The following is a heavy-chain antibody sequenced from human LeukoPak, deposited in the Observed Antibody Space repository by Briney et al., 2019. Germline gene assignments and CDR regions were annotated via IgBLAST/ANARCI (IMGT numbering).Heavy chain of an antibody. CDR2: VYYSGST. V-gene: IGHV4-30-4*08. D-gene: IGHD2-2*01. CDR3: ARDPLGYCSSTSCYHYYMDV. CDR1: GGSISSGDYY. J-gene: IGHJ6*03. Sequence: PSQTLSLTCTVSGGSISSGDYYWSWIRQPPGKGLEWIGYVYYSGSTYYNPSLKSRATISVDTSKNQFSLKLSSVTAADTAVYYRARDPLGYCSSTSCYHYYMDVWGKGTTVTVSS.